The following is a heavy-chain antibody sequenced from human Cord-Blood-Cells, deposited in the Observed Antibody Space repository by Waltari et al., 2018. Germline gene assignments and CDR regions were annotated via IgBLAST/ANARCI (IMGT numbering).Heavy chain of an antibody. Sequence: QVQLQESGPGLVKPSETLSLTCTVSGGSISRYYWSWIRQPPGKGLEWIGYIYYSGSTNYNPSLKSRVTISVDTSKNQFSLKLSSVTAADTAVYYCARGDWGGFDYWGQGTLVTVSS. J-gene: IGHJ4*02. CDR2: IYYSGST. D-gene: IGHD7-27*01. V-gene: IGHV4-59*01. CDR3: ARGDWGGFDY. CDR1: GGSISRYY.